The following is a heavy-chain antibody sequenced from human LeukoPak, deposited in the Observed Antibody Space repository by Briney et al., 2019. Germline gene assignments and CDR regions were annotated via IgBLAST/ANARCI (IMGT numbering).Heavy chain of an antibody. CDR2: IRGRGNYV. D-gene: IGHD5-12*01. Sequence: GGSLRLSCAASGFTFSSYAMSWVRQAPGKGLEWVSSIRGRGNYVYYADSVKGRFTISRDNSKNTLYLQMNSLRADDTAVYYCAKGGVHSGYDLSFEYWGQGALVTVSS. J-gene: IGHJ4*02. CDR1: GFTFSSYA. CDR3: AKGGVHSGYDLSFEY. V-gene: IGHV3-23*01.